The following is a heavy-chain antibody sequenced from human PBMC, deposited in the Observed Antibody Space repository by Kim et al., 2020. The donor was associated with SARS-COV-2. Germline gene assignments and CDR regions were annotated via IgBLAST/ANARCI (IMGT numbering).Heavy chain of an antibody. CDR2: INHSGST. J-gene: IGHJ5*02. Sequence: SETLSLTCAVYGGSFSGYYWSWIRQPPGKGLEWIGEINHSGSTNYNPSLKSRVTISVDTSKNQFSLKLSSVTAADTAVYYCARGSPRVVAARATPKAPWFAPWGQGTLVTVSS. CDR1: GGSFSGYY. V-gene: IGHV4-34*01. D-gene: IGHD2-15*01. CDR3: ARGSPRVVAARATPKAPWFAP.